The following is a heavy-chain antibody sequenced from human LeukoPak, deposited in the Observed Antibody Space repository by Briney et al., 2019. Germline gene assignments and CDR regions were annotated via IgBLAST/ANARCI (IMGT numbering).Heavy chain of an antibody. CDR1: GGTFSSYA. CDR2: IIPIFGTA. Sequence: ASVKVSCKASGGTFSSYAISWVRQAPGQGLEWMGRIIPIFGTANYAQKFQGRVTITTDESTSTAYMELSSLRSDDTAVYYCARPDYYDSSGYYGNKFDYWGQGTLVTVSS. CDR3: ARPDYYDSSGYYGNKFDY. J-gene: IGHJ4*02. D-gene: IGHD3-22*01. V-gene: IGHV1-69*05.